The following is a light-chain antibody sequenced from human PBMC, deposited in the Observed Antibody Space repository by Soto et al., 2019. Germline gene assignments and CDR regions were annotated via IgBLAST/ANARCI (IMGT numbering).Light chain of an antibody. CDR2: VNS. J-gene: IGLJ1*01. V-gene: IGLV2-14*01. Sequence: QSALTQPASVSGSPGQSITISCTGTSSDVGDYKYVSWYQQHPDKAPKLIIFVNSNRPSGISNRFSASKSGNTASLTISGLQAKDEADYYCSSYTSSDTPYVFGTGTKVTVL. CDR3: SSYTSSDTPYV. CDR1: SSDVGDYKY.